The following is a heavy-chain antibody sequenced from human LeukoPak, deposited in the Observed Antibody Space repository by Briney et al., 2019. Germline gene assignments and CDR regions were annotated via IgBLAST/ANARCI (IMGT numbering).Heavy chain of an antibody. CDR3: ARGVMGRTIITTFYYFDS. V-gene: IGHV4-59*01. CDR1: SGSISSYY. CDR2: IYYSGST. Sequence: SETLSLTCTVSSGSISSYYWSWIRQPAGKGLEWIGYIYYSGSTNYNPSLKSRVTISVDTSKNQFSLKLSSVTAADTAVYYCARGVMGRTIITTFYYFDSWGQGTLVTVSS. D-gene: IGHD2/OR15-2a*01. J-gene: IGHJ4*02.